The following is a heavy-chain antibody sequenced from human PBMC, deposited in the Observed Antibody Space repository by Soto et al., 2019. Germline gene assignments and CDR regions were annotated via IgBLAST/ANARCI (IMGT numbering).Heavy chain of an antibody. CDR3: ARDQEGGSGANWFDP. J-gene: IGHJ5*02. CDR2: IYYSGST. CDR1: GGSISSYY. V-gene: IGHV4-59*01. D-gene: IGHD2-15*01. Sequence: SETLSLTCTVSGGSISSYYWSWIRQPPGKGLEWIGYIYYSGSTNYNPSLKSRVTISVDTSKNQFSLKLSSVTAADTAVYYCARDQEGGSGANWFDPWGQGTLVTVSS.